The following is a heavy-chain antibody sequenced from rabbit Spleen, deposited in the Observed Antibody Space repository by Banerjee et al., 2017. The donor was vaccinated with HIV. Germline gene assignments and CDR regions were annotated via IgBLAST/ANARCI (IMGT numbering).Heavy chain of an antibody. V-gene: IGHV1S45*01. CDR3: ARDPTSMTGESLDL. Sequence: QEQLVESGGDRVKPGASLTLTCTASGFSFSSSYYMCWVRQAPGKGLESIACIYGGDGHSTWYTSWAKGRFTISKTSSTTATLQMTSLTAADTATYFCARDPTSMTGESLDLWGPGTLVTVS. CDR2: IYGGDGHST. D-gene: IGHD2-1*01. J-gene: IGHJ6*01. CDR1: GFSFSSSYY.